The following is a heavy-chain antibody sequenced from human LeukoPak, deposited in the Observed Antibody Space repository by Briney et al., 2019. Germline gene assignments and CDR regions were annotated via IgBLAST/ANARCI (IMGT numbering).Heavy chain of an antibody. D-gene: IGHD2-8*02. CDR3: AKDGSWSCTD. Sequence: PGGSLRLSCTDSGFIFTSYGMNWVRQGPGKGLEWVAYIAHHGNNKYYADSVKGRFTISRDNSKGSLYLQMNSLRADDTAVYYCAKDGSWSCTDWGQGTLVRVSS. V-gene: IGHV3-30*02. CDR2: IAHHGNNK. J-gene: IGHJ4*02. CDR1: GFIFTSYG.